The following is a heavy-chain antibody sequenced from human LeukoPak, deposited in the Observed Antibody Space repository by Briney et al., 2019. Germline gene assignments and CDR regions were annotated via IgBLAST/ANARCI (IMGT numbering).Heavy chain of an antibody. CDR3: ARQYSGYDYYFDY. V-gene: IGHV5-51*01. CDR1: GYSFTNYW. Sequence: GESLKLSCQASGYSFTNYWIGWVRQMPGKGLEWVGIIYPGDSDTRYSPSFQGQVTISADKSITTAYLQWSSLKASDTAMYYCARQYSGYDYYFDYWGQGTLVTVAS. D-gene: IGHD5-12*01. J-gene: IGHJ4*02. CDR2: IYPGDSDT.